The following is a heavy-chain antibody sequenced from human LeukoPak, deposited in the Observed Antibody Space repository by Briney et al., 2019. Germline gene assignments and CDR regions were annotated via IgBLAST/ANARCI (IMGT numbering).Heavy chain of an antibody. CDR2: ISYDGSNK. D-gene: IGHD1-26*01. Sequence: GGSLRLSCAASGFTLSSYGMHWVRQAPGKGLEWVAVISYDGSNKYYADSVKGRFTISRDNSKNTLYLQMNSLRAEDTAMYYCAKLLSDYWGQGTLVTVSS. CDR3: AKLLSDY. J-gene: IGHJ4*02. CDR1: GFTLSSYG. V-gene: IGHV3-30*18.